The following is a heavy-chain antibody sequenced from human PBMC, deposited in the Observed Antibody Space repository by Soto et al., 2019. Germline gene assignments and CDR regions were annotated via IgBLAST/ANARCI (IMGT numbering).Heavy chain of an antibody. D-gene: IGHD1-1*01. Sequence: GGSLRLSCAASGFTFSSYWMSWVRQAPGKGLEWVANIKQDGSEKYYVDSVKGRFTISRDNAKNSLYLQMNSLRAEDTAVYYCARGPTAPSVNWNGGWFDPWGQGTLVTVSS. V-gene: IGHV3-7*04. CDR2: IKQDGSEK. CDR3: ARGPTAPSVNWNGGWFDP. J-gene: IGHJ5*02. CDR1: GFTFSSYW.